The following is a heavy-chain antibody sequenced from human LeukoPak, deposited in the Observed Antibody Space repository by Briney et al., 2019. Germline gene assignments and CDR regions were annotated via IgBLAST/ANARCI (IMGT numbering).Heavy chain of an antibody. CDR1: GFTFSSYS. CDR3: AKSISIDYNWFDR. Sequence: GGSLRLSCAASGFTFSSYSMNWVRQAAGKGLEWVSAISGSGGSTYYADSVEGRFTISRDNSKNTLDLQMNSLRAEDTAVYYCAKSISIDYNWFDRWGQGTLVTVSS. CDR2: ISGSGGST. V-gene: IGHV3-23*01. J-gene: IGHJ5*02. D-gene: IGHD3-10*01.